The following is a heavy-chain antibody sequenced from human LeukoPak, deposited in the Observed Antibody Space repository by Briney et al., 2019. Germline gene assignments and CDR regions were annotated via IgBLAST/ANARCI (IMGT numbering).Heavy chain of an antibody. Sequence: QSGGSLRLSCAASGFTFSSYGMHWVRQAPGKGLEWVALIWYDGSNKYYADSVKGRLTISRDNSKNTLYLQMNSLRAEDTAVYYCAREGPRGXSQFDYXGXGXLVXVSS. D-gene: IGHD4-23*01. CDR2: IWYDGSNK. CDR1: GFTFSSYG. J-gene: IGHJ5*01. V-gene: IGHV3-33*01. CDR3: AREGPRGXSQFDY.